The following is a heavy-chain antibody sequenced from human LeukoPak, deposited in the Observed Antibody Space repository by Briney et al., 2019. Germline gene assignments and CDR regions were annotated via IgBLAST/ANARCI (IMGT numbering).Heavy chain of an antibody. D-gene: IGHD3-3*01. Sequence: SETLSLTCTVSGGSISSSSYYWGWIRQPPGKGLEWIGSIYYSGSTYYNPSLKSRVTISVDTSKNQFSLKLSSVTAADTAVYYCARASYDFWSGRDLFDYWGQGTLVTVSS. J-gene: IGHJ4*02. CDR3: ARASYDFWSGRDLFDY. CDR2: IYYSGST. V-gene: IGHV4-39*07. CDR1: GGSISSSSYY.